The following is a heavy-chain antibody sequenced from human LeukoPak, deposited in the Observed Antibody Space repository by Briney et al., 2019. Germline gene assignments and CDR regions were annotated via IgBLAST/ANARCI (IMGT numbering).Heavy chain of an antibody. J-gene: IGHJ4*02. CDR3: AKDRGVTYYYDSSGYYLTDY. CDR2: ISGSGGST. CDR1: GFTFSSFE. Sequence: PGGSLRLSCAASGFTFSSFEMNWVRQAPGKGLEWVSAISGSGGSTYYADSVKGRFTISRDNSKNTLYLQMNSLRAEDTAVYYCAKDRGVTYYYDSSGYYLTDYWGQGTLVTVSS. D-gene: IGHD3-22*01. V-gene: IGHV3-23*01.